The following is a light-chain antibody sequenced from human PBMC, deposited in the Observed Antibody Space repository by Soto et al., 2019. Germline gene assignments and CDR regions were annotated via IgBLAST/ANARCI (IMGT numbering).Light chain of an antibody. CDR3: QQFGSSLPIT. Sequence: EIVLTQSPATLSVSPGERATLSCRASQSVSSNLAWYQQKPGQAPRLLTYYASSRATGIPDRFSGSGSGTDFTLTISRLEPEDFAVYYCQQFGSSLPITFGQGTRLEIK. V-gene: IGKV3-20*01. CDR2: YAS. CDR1: QSVSSN. J-gene: IGKJ5*01.